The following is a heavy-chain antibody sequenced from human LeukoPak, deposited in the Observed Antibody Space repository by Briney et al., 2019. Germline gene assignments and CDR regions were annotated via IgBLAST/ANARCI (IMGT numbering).Heavy chain of an antibody. J-gene: IGHJ4*02. CDR2: ISGSGGTT. V-gene: IGHV3-23*01. D-gene: IGHD3-16*02. CDR3: AKDRAFGGVIGLDY. Sequence: GGSLRLSCAASGFTFSSYAMSWVRQAPGKGLEWVSVISGSGGTTYYADSVKGRFTISRDNSKNTLYLQMNSLRVEDTAVYYCAKDRAFGGVIGLDYWGQGTLVTVPS. CDR1: GFTFSSYA.